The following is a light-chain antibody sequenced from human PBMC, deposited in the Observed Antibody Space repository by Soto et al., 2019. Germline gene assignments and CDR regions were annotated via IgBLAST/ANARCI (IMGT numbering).Light chain of an antibody. CDR3: SSYTSSSTLFYV. CDR1: SSDVGGYNY. CDR2: DVS. Sequence: QSVLTHPASVSWSPGQSITISCTGTSSDVGGYNYVSWYQQHPGKAPKLMIYDVSNRPSGVSNRFSGSKSGNTASLTISGLQAEDEADYYCSSYTSSSTLFYVFGTGTKVTV. J-gene: IGLJ1*01. V-gene: IGLV2-14*01.